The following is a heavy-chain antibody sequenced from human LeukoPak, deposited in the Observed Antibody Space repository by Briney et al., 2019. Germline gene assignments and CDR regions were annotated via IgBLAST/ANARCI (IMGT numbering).Heavy chain of an antibody. CDR2: IKQDGSEK. V-gene: IGHV3-7*01. Sequence: GGSLRLSCAASGFTFSSYWMSWVRQAPGKGLEWVANIKQDGSEKYYVDSVKGRFTISRDNAKNSLYLQMGSLRAEDMAVYYCARTHFSGSAFDYWGQGTLVTVSS. CDR3: ARTHFSGSAFDY. J-gene: IGHJ4*02. D-gene: IGHD1-26*01. CDR1: GFTFSSYW.